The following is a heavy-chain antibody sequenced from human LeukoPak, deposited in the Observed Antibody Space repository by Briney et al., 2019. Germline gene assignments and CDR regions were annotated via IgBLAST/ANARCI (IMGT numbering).Heavy chain of an antibody. CDR3: ARALGYCSSTSCYRLWFDP. CDR1: GGTFSSYA. D-gene: IGHD2-2*02. J-gene: IGHJ5*02. Sequence: SAKVSCKASGGTFSSYAISWVRQAPGQGLEWMGEIIPIFGTANYAQKFQGRVTITADESTSTAYMELSSLRSEDTAVYYCARALGYCSSTSCYRLWFDPWGQGTLVTVSS. CDR2: IIPIFGTA. V-gene: IGHV1-69*13.